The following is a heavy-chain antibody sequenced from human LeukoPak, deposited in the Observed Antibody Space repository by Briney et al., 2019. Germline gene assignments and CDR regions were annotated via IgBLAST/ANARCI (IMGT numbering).Heavy chain of an antibody. J-gene: IGHJ5*02. CDR1: GYTFTGYS. CDR2: IKPNSGGT. Sequence: ASVKVSCKASGYTFTGYSIHWVGQAPGQGVEWMGWIKPNSGGTNYAQKFQGRVTMTRDTSISTAYMELSRLRSDDTAVYCCARSELAYCGGDCYDWFDPWGQGTLVTVSS. CDR3: ARSELAYCGGDCYDWFDP. D-gene: IGHD2-21*02. V-gene: IGHV1-2*02.